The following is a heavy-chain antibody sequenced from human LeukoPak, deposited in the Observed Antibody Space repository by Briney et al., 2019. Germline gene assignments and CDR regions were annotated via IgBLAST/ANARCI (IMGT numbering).Heavy chain of an antibody. D-gene: IGHD1-26*01. CDR2: ISYDGSNK. J-gene: IGHJ3*02. CDR3: AKAFSGDSNAFDI. V-gene: IGHV3-30-3*01. CDR1: GFTFSSYT. Sequence: QPGGSLRLSCAASGFTFSSYTMHWVRQAPGKGLEWVSVISYDGSNKYYADSVKGRFTISRDNSKNTLYLQMNSLRVDDTAAYYCAKAFSGDSNAFDIWGQGTMVTVSS.